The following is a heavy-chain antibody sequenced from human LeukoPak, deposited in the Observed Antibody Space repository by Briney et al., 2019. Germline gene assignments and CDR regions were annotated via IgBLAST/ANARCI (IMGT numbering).Heavy chain of an antibody. CDR1: GFTFSSYA. CDR2: ISYDGSNK. V-gene: IGHV3-30*18. Sequence: PGGSLRLSCAASGFTFSSYAMHWVRQAPGKGLECVAVISYDGSNKYYADSVKGRFTISRDNSKNTLYLKMNSLRAEDTAVYYCAKVLTQYGSGSYPFDYWGQGTLVTVSS. J-gene: IGHJ4*02. CDR3: AKVLTQYGSGSYPFDY. D-gene: IGHD3-10*01.